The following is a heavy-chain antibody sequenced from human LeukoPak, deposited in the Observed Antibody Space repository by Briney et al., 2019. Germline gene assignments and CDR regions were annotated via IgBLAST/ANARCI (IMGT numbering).Heavy chain of an antibody. J-gene: IGHJ4*02. CDR3: ARTGPYSGYDWEGYFDY. V-gene: IGHV5-51*01. CDR2: IYPGDSDT. D-gene: IGHD5-12*01. Sequence: PGESLKISCKGSGYSFTIYWIGWVRQMPGKGLEWMGIIYPGDSDTRYSPSFQGQVTISADKSISTAYLQWSSLKASDTAMYYCARTGPYSGYDWEGYFDYWGQGTLVTVSS. CDR1: GYSFTIYW.